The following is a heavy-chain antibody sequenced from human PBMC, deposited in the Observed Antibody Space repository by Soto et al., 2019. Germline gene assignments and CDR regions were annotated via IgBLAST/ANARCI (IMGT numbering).Heavy chain of an antibody. Sequence: ASVKVSCKASGYTFTGYYMHWLRQAPGQGLEWMGWINPNSGGTNYAQKFQGWVAMTRDTSISTAYMELSRLRSDDTAVYYCARGYSYGYFDYWGQGTLVTVSS. J-gene: IGHJ4*02. D-gene: IGHD5-18*01. CDR2: INPNSGGT. CDR1: GYTFTGYY. V-gene: IGHV1-2*04. CDR3: ARGYSYGYFDY.